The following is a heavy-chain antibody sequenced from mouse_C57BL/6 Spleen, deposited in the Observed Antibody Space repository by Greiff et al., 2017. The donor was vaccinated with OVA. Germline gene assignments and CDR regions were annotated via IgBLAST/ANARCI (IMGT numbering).Heavy chain of an antibody. CDR1: GYSITSGYY. J-gene: IGHJ2*01. Sequence: EVQLQESGPGLVKPSQSLSLTCSVTGYSITSGYYWNWIRQFPGNKREWMGYISYDGSNNYNPSLKNRISITRDTSKNQFFLKLNSVTTEDTATYYCARGHGSSFYFDYWGQGTTLTGSS. D-gene: IGHD1-1*01. CDR3: ARGHGSSFYFDY. CDR2: ISYDGSN. V-gene: IGHV3-6*01.